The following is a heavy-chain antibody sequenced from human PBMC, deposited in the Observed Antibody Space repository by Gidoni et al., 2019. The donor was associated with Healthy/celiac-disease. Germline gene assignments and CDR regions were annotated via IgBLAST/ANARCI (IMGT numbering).Heavy chain of an antibody. CDR1: GFTFSSYS. J-gene: IGHJ4*02. V-gene: IGHV3-21*01. D-gene: IGHD1-26*01. CDR3: ARDLRSYFPFDY. Sequence: VQLVESGGGLVEAGGSLRLSCAASGFTFSSYSMNWVRQAPGKGLGWVSSMSSSSSYIFYADSVKGRFTIPRDNAKNSLYLQMNSLRAEDTAVYYCARDLRSYFPFDYWGQGTLVTVPS. CDR2: MSSSSSYI.